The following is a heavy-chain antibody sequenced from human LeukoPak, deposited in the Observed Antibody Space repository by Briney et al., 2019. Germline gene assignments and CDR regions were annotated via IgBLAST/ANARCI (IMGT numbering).Heavy chain of an antibody. CDR3: ARFYDSSGYYRPLDAFDI. V-gene: IGHV1-18*01. CDR1: GYTFTSYG. D-gene: IGHD3-22*01. Sequence: ASVKVSCTASGYTFTSYGISWVRQAPGQGLEWMGWISAYNGNTNYAQKLQGRVTMTTDTSTSTAYMELRSLRSDDTAVYYCARFYDSSGYYRPLDAFDIWGQGTMVTVSS. CDR2: ISAYNGNT. J-gene: IGHJ3*02.